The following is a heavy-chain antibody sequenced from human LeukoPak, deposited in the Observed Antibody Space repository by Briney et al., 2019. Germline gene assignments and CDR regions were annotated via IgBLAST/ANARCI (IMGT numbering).Heavy chain of an antibody. Sequence: ASVKVSCKVSGYTLTELSMHWVRQAPGKGLEWVGGFDPEDGETIYAQKFQGRVTMTEDTSTDTAYMELSSLRSEDTAVYYCATGVRSYYDRIFDPWGQGTLVTVSS. CDR3: ATGVRSYYDRIFDP. J-gene: IGHJ5*02. V-gene: IGHV1-24*01. CDR1: GYTLTELS. CDR2: FDPEDGET. D-gene: IGHD3-22*01.